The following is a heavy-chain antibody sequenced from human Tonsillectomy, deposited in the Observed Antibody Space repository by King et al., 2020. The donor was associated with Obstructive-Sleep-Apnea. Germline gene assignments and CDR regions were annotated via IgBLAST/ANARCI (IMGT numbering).Heavy chain of an antibody. CDR3: AREGGSYEGTTHFDD. V-gene: IGHV4-61*01. CDR2: MSYSGST. J-gene: IGHJ4*02. Sequence: VPLQESGPGLVKPSETLSLTCTVSGGSVSSGSYYWSWIRQPPGRGLEWIGYMSYSGSTNYNPSLKSRVTISVDTSKNQFSLKLSSVTAADTAMYYCAREGGSYEGTTHFDDWGQGTLVTVSS. D-gene: IGHD1-26*01. CDR1: GGSVSSGSYY.